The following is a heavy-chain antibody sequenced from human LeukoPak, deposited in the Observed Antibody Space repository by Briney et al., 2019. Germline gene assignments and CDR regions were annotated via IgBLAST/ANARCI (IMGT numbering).Heavy chain of an antibody. CDR3: ARASIVVVPAALFDY. Sequence: SETLSLTCAVYGGSFSGYYWSWICQPPGKGLEWISEINHSGSTNYNPSLKSRVTISVDTSKNQFSLKLSSVTAADTAVYYCARASIVVVPAALFDYWGQGTLVTVSS. CDR1: GGSFSGYY. J-gene: IGHJ4*02. V-gene: IGHV4-34*01. CDR2: INHSGST. D-gene: IGHD2-2*01.